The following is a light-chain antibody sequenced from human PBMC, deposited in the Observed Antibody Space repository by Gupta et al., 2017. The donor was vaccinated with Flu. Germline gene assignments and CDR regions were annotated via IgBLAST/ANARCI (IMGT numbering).Light chain of an antibody. CDR1: GNNVGNQG. J-gene: IGLJ3*02. Sequence: QAGLTQPPSLSEDLRQTATLTCTGNGNNVGNQGAAWLQQHQGHPPQLLSSRNNNRPSGISPRFSASRSGNTASLTISGLQPEDEADYYCSAWDRSLNGWVFGGGTRLTVL. CDR3: SAWDRSLNGWV. CDR2: RNN. V-gene: IGLV10-54*04.